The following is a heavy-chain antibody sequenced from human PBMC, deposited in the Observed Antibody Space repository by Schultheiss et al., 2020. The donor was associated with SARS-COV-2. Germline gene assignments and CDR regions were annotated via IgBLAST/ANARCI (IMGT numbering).Heavy chain of an antibody. V-gene: IGHV4-31*03. Sequence: SQTLSLTCTVSGGSISSGGYYWSWIRQHPGKGLEWIGYIYYSGSTYYNPSLKSRVTISVDTSKNQFSLKLSSVTAADTAVYYCARIKGGYCGGDCYDDAFDIWCQGTMVTVSS. CDR2: IYYSGST. D-gene: IGHD2-21*02. J-gene: IGHJ3*02. CDR1: GGSISSGGYY. CDR3: ARIKGGYCGGDCYDDAFDI.